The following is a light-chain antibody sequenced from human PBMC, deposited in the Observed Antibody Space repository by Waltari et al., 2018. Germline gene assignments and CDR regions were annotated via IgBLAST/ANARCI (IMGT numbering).Light chain of an antibody. CDR3: QQYLSTPPT. V-gene: IGKV4-1*01. CDR1: QSVLYSSNNNNY. J-gene: IGKJ1*01. CDR2: WAS. Sequence: DIVMTQSPDSLAVSLGERATINCKSRQSVLYSSNNNNYLAWYQQKPGQPPKLHIYWASTRESGVPDRFSGSGSGTDFTLTISSLQAEDVAVYYCQQYLSTPPTFGQGTKVEIK.